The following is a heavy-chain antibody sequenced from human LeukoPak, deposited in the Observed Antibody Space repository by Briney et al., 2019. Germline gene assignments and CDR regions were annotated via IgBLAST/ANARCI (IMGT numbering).Heavy chain of an antibody. V-gene: IGHV3-21*01. J-gene: IGHJ6*04. D-gene: IGHD3-10*02. CDR1: GGSISSYY. CDR3: AELGITMIGGV. Sequence: ASETLSLTCTVSGGSISSYYWSWVRQAPGKGLEWVSSISSSSSYIYYADSVKGRFTISRDNAKNSLYLQMNSLRAEDTAVYYCAELGITMIGGVWGKGTTVTISS. CDR2: ISSSSSYI.